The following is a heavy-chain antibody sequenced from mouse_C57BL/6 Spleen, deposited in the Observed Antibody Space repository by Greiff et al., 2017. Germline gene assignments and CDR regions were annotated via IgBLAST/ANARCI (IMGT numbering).Heavy chain of an antibody. D-gene: IGHD2-14*01. Sequence: EVKLMESGEGLVKPGGSLKLSCAASGFTFSSYAMSWVRQTPEKRLEWVAYISSGGDYIYYADTVKGRFTISRDNARNILYLQMSSLKSEDTAMYYCTRDQYDGFAYWGQGTLVTVSA. V-gene: IGHV5-9-1*02. J-gene: IGHJ3*01. CDR2: ISSGGDYI. CDR3: TRDQYDGFAY. CDR1: GFTFSSYA.